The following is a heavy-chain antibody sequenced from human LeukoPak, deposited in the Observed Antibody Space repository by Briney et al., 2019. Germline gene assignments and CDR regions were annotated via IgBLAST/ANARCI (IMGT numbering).Heavy chain of an antibody. D-gene: IGHD3-22*01. V-gene: IGHV3-73*01. CDR2: IRSKANSYAT. CDR1: GFTFSGSA. CDR3: TTYDSCGEYVDY. Sequence: GGSLRLSCAASGFTFSGSAMHWVRQASGKGLEWVGRIRSKANSYATAYAASVKGRFTISRDDSKNTAYLQMNSLKTEDTAVYYCTTYDSCGEYVDYWGQGTLVTVSS. J-gene: IGHJ4*02.